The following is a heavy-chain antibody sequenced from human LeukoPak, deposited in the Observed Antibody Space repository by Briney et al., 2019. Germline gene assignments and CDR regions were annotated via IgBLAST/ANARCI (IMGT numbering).Heavy chain of an antibody. D-gene: IGHD4-17*01. J-gene: IGHJ4*02. V-gene: IGHV3-23*01. CDR3: ARVPTVTFFDY. Sequence: GGSLRLSCAASGFTFSSYGMHWVRQAPGKGLEWVSAISGSGGSTYYADSVKGRFTISRDNSKNTLYLQMNSLRAEDTAVYYCARVPTVTFFDYWGQGTLVTVSS. CDR2: ISGSGGST. CDR1: GFTFSSYG.